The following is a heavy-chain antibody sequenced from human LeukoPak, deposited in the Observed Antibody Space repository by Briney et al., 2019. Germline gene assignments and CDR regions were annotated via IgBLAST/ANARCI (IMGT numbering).Heavy chain of an antibody. Sequence: SETLSLTCTVSGGSISSYYWSWIRQRPGKGLEWIGYIYHSGSTYYNPSLKSRVTISIDTSENQFSLKLSSVTVADTAVYYCARAPSGYESFFDYWGQGTLVPVTS. D-gene: IGHD5-12*01. CDR2: IYHSGST. CDR3: ARAPSGYESFFDY. J-gene: IGHJ4*02. V-gene: IGHV4-59*06. CDR1: GGSISSYY.